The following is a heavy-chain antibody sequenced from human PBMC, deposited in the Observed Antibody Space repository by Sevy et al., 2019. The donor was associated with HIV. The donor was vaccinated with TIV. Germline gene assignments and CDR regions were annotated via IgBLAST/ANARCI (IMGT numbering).Heavy chain of an antibody. CDR1: GYTFTNYW. Sequence: GESLKSSCKGSGYTFTNYWIGWVRQMPGKGLEWMGIIYPGDSDTRYSPPFQGQVTISADKSFSTAYLQWSSLKASDTAMYYCARYPIVVVPAAEYYFDYWGQGTLVTVSS. J-gene: IGHJ4*02. V-gene: IGHV5-51*01. D-gene: IGHD2-2*01. CDR3: ARYPIVVVPAAEYYFDY. CDR2: IYPGDSDT.